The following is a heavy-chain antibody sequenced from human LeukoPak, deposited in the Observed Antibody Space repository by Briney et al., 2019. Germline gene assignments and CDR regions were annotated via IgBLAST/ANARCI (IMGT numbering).Heavy chain of an antibody. V-gene: IGHV3-48*03. CDR2: ISSSGSTI. CDR3: ARRRESAAASLDYYYYGMDV. CDR1: GFTFSSYE. D-gene: IGHD6-13*01. J-gene: IGHJ6*02. Sequence: GGSLRLSCAASGFTFSSYEMNWVRQAPGKGLEWVSYISSSGSTIYYADSVKGRFTISRDNAKNSLYLQMNSLRAEDTAVYYCARRRESAAASLDYYYYGMDVWGQGTTVTVSS.